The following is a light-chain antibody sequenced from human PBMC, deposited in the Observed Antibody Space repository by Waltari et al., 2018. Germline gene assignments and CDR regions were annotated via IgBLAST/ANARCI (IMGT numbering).Light chain of an antibody. Sequence: SSELTQDPAVSVALGQTVRITCQGDSLRTYYGSWCRQKPGQAPVLVIYGKTNRPSGIPDLFSASSSGNTASLTITGAQAEDEAHDYCTSRDISGDVVFGGGTKLTVL. V-gene: IGLV3-19*01. CDR1: SLRTYY. CDR2: GKT. CDR3: TSRDISGDVV. J-gene: IGLJ2*01.